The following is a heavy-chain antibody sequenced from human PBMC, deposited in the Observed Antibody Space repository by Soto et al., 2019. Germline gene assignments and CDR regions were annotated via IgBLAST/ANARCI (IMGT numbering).Heavy chain of an antibody. Sequence: QVQLQQWGAGLLKPSETLSLTCAVYGGSFSGYYWSWIRQPPGKGLEWIGEINHSGSTNYNPSLKSRVTTSVDTSKNQFALKLSSVTAADTAVYYCARRPHIAAARYYGMDVWGQGTTVTVSS. D-gene: IGHD6-13*01. J-gene: IGHJ6*02. V-gene: IGHV4-34*01. CDR1: GGSFSGYY. CDR3: ARRPHIAAARYYGMDV. CDR2: INHSGST.